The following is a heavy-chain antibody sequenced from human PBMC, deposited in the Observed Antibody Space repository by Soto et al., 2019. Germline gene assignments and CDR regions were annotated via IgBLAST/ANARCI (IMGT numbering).Heavy chain of an antibody. CDR2: IYYSGRT. J-gene: IGHJ3*01. V-gene: IGHV4-39*01. D-gene: IGHD6-13*01. CDR1: GGSISSSTYY. Sequence: QLQLQESGPGLVKPSETLSLTCTVSGGSISSSTYYWGWIRQPPGKRLEWIASIYYSGRTHYKPSVESRVIIAVDTSKNQFSLRLSAVTAGDTAVYYCARHLSGSSSGWSPVWGQGTMVTVSS. CDR3: ARHLSGSSSGWSPV.